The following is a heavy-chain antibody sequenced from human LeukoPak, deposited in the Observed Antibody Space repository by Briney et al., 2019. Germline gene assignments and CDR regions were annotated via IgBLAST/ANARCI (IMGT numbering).Heavy chain of an antibody. D-gene: IGHD3-10*01. Sequence: ASVKVSCKASGYTFTGYYMHWVRQAPGQGLEWMGRINPNSGGTNYAQKLQGRVTMTTDTSTSTAYMELRSLRSDDTAVYYCASGTLFTNAFDIWGQGTMVTVSS. CDR3: ASGTLFTNAFDI. V-gene: IGHV1-2*06. J-gene: IGHJ3*02. CDR2: INPNSGGT. CDR1: GYTFTGYY.